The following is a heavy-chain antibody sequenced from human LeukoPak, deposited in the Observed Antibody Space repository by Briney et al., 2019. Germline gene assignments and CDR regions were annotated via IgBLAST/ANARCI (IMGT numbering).Heavy chain of an antibody. CDR3: ARDRGDSYGPNNFDY. J-gene: IGHJ4*02. Sequence: ASVKVSCKASGYTFTTYGISWVRQAPGQGLEWMGWISPYNGNTKYAQKVQGRVAMTTDTSTSTAYMELRSLRSDDTAVYYCARDRGDSYGPNNFDYWGQGTLVTVSS. CDR2: ISPYNGNT. D-gene: IGHD5-18*01. V-gene: IGHV1-18*01. CDR1: GYTFTTYG.